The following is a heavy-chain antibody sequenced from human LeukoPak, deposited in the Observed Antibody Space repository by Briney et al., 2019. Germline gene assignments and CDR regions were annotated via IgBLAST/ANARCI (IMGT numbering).Heavy chain of an antibody. CDR1: GGSISSSYW. D-gene: IGHD2-21*02. V-gene: IGHV4-4*02. CDR2: VYHSGST. CDR3: AGAYCGGDCYSGRAFDI. J-gene: IGHJ3*02. Sequence: SETLSLTCAVSGGSISSSYWWSWVRQPPGKGLEWIGEVYHSGSTNHYPSLKSRVTISIEKSENQFSLKLSSVTAADTAVYYCAGAYCGGDCYSGRAFDIWGQGTMVTVSS.